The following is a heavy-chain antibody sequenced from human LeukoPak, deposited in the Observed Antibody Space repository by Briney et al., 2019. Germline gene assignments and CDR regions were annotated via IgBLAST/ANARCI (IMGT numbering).Heavy chain of an antibody. V-gene: IGHV3-9*01. CDR3: TRHGGRDYYDSSEDAFDI. Sequence: PGRSLRLSCAASGFTFDDYAMHWVRQAPGKGLEWVSGISWNSGSIGYADSVKGRFTISRDNAKNSLYLQMNSLKTEDTAVYYCTRHGGRDYYDSSEDAFDIWGQGTMVTVSS. CDR2: ISWNSGSI. CDR1: GFTFDDYA. D-gene: IGHD3-22*01. J-gene: IGHJ3*02.